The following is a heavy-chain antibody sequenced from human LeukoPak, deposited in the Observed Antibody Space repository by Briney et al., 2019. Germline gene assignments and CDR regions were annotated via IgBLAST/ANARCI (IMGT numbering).Heavy chain of an antibody. CDR2: IYPGDSDT. V-gene: IGHV5-51*01. D-gene: IGHD6-19*01. J-gene: IGHJ4*02. Sequence: RGESLKISCKGSGYSFTSYWIGWVRQMPGKGLEWMGIIYPGDSDTRYSPSFQGQVTISADKSISTAYLQWSSLKASDTAMYYCARSLAVAVSQFDYWGQGTLVTVSS. CDR1: GYSFTSYW. CDR3: ARSLAVAVSQFDY.